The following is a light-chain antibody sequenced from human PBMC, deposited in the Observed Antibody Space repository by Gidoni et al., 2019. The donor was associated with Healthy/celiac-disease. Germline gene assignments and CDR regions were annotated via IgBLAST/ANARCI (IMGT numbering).Light chain of an antibody. V-gene: IGKV3D-11*01. CDR2: DAS. J-gene: IGKJ5*01. CDR1: QGDSSY. Sequence: EIVLTQSPSTLSLSPGERATLSCRASQGDSSYLAWYQQKPGQAPRLLIYDASNRATGIPARFSGSGPGTDVTLTISSLEPEDFAVYYCQQRSNWFTFGQGTRLEIK. CDR3: QQRSNWFT.